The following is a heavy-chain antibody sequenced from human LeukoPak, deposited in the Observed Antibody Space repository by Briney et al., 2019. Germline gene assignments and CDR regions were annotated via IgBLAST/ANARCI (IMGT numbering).Heavy chain of an antibody. CDR2: INHSGST. CDR1: GGSFSGYY. CDR3: ARVPLIAARPRYFDY. V-gene: IGHV4-34*01. D-gene: IGHD6-6*01. J-gene: IGHJ4*02. Sequence: SETLSLTCAVYGGSFSGYYRSWIRQPPGKGLEWIGEINHSGSTNYNPSLKSRVTISVDTSKNQFSLKLSSVTAADTAVYYCARVPLIAARPRYFDYWGQGTLVTVSS.